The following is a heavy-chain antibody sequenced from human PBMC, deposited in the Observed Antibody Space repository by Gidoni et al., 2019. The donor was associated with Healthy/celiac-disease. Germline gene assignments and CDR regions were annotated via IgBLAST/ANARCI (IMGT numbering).Heavy chain of an antibody. CDR2: IIPIFGTA. J-gene: IGHJ3*02. CDR1: GGTFSSYA. Sequence: QVQLVQSGAEVKKPGSSVKVSCKASGGTFSSYAISWVRQAPGQGLEWMGGIIPIFGTANYAQKFQGRVTITADESTSTAYMELSSLRSEDTAVYYCARDPSAVYAIASGAFDIWGQGTMVTVSS. CDR3: ARDPSAVYAIASGAFDI. V-gene: IGHV1-69*01. D-gene: IGHD2-8*01.